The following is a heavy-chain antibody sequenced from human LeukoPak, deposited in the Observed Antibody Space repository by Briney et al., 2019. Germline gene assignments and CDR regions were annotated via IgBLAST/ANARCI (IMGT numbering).Heavy chain of an antibody. CDR2: IYYSGST. CDR1: GGSTSSSNYY. J-gene: IGHJ5*02. Sequence: SETLSLTCTVSGGSTSSSNYYWGWIRQPPGKGLEWIGSIYYSGSTSYNPSLKSRVTISVDTSKNQFSLKLSSVTAADTAVYYCAGQQSGNYPAWGQGTLVTVSS. CDR3: AGQQSGNYPA. D-gene: IGHD1-26*01. V-gene: IGHV4-39*01.